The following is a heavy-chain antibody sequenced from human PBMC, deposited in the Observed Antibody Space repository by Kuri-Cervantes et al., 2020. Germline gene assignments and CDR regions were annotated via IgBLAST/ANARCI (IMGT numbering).Heavy chain of an antibody. CDR1: GFTFSSYS. Sequence: GGSLRLPCAASGFTFSSYSMNWVRQAPGKGQKWVSSISSRSSYIYYAVSVKGRFTISSDNAKNSLSLQMKGLRAEDTAVYYCARGELSGYGYWGQGTLVTVSS. D-gene: IGHD5-12*01. CDR2: ISSRSSYI. CDR3: ARGELSGYGY. J-gene: IGHJ4*02. V-gene: IGHV3-21*04.